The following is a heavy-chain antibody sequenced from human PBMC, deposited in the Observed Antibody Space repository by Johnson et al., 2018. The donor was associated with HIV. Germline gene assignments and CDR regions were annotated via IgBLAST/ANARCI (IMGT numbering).Heavy chain of an antibody. CDR1: GFSFSSYD. Sequence: EVQLLESGGGLVQPGGSLRLSCAASGFSFSSYDMHWVRQATGKGLEWVSAISWNSGSIGYADSVKGRFTISRDNAKNSLYLQMNSLRAEDTALYYCAKDIASGDSYDAFDIWGQGTMVTVSS. V-gene: IGHV3-9*01. CDR3: AKDIASGDSYDAFDI. J-gene: IGHJ3*02. D-gene: IGHD5-24*01. CDR2: ISWNSGSI.